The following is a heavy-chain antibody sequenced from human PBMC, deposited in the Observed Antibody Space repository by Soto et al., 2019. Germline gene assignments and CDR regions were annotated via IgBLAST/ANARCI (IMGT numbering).Heavy chain of an antibody. CDR2: INHSGST. Sequence: PSETLSLTCAVYGGSFSGHYWSWIRQPPGKGLEWIGEINHSGSTNYNPSLKSRVTISVDTSKNQFSLKLSSVTAADTAVYYCARGVGAVPETLYNWFDPWGQGTLVTVSS. V-gene: IGHV4-34*01. D-gene: IGHD3-3*01. J-gene: IGHJ5*02. CDR3: ARGVGAVPETLYNWFDP. CDR1: GGSFSGHY.